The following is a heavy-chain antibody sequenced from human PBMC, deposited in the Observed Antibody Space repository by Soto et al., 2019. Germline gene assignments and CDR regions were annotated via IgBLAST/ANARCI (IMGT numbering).Heavy chain of an antibody. CDR3: ARDPGIAAGGTTDYYYGMDV. D-gene: IGHD6-13*01. CDR1: GYTFTSYG. J-gene: IGHJ6*02. Sequence: ASVKVSCKASGYTFTSYGISWVRQAPGQGREWMGWISAYNGNTNYAQKLQGRVTMTTDTSTSTVYMELRSLRSDDTAVYYCARDPGIAAGGTTDYYYGMDVWGQGXTVTVSS. V-gene: IGHV1-18*04. CDR2: ISAYNGNT.